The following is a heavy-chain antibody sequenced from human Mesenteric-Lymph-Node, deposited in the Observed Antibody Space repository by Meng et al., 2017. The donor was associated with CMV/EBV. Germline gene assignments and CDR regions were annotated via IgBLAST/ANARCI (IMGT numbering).Heavy chain of an antibody. CDR1: GFSFSDYY. J-gene: IGHJ4*02. CDR3: AGSHYYDSTSYYDY. Sequence: GGSLRLSCAASGFSFSDYYMSWFRQAPGKGLEWVSYISNSGSGVYYPDSEKGRFTVSRDNAKNSLYLQLSSLRAEDTAVYYCAGSHYYDSTSYYDYWGQGTLVTVSS. V-gene: IGHV3-11*01. D-gene: IGHD3-22*01. CDR2: ISNSGSGV.